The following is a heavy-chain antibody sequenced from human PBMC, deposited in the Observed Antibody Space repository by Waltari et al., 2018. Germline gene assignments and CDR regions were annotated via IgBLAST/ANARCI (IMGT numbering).Heavy chain of an antibody. CDR1: GFHFTLFG. CDR3: VKGNEIDY. CDR2: ISYDGSNE. V-gene: IGHV3-30*02. Sequence: QVHLVESGGGVVQPGGSLRLSCSAAGFHFTLFGMHWVRQAPGKGLEWVSFISYDGSNENYADSVKGRFTMSRDNSKKMLYVQMNNLRAEDSAVYYCVKGNEIDYWGQGTLVTVSS. J-gene: IGHJ4*02. D-gene: IGHD1-1*01.